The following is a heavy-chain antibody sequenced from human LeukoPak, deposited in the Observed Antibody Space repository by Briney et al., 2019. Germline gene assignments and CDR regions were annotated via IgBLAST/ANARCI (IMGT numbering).Heavy chain of an antibody. V-gene: IGHV4-4*02. CDR3: ARHPLGRITMDLGVDWYFDL. J-gene: IGHJ2*01. CDR1: GGSISSSNW. D-gene: IGHD3-10*01. Sequence: PSETLSLTCAVSGGSISSSNWWSWVRQPPGKGLEWIGEIYHSGSTNYNPSLKSRVTISVDTSKNQFSLKLSSVTAADTAVYYCARHPLGRITMDLGVDWYFDLWGRGTLVTVSS. CDR2: IYHSGST.